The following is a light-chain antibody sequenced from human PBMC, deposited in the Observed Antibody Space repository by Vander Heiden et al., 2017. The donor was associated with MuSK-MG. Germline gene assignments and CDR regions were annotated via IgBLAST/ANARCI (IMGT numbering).Light chain of an antibody. CDR1: QSISNY. CDR3: QQYISYPLT. J-gene: IGKJ5*01. Sequence: DIQMTQSPSSLSASVGDRVTITCRASQSISNYLAWFQQKPGKAPKSLIYAASSFQSGVPSKFSGSGSGTDFTLTISSLQPEDSATYYCQQYISYPLTFGQGTRLEIK. CDR2: AAS. V-gene: IGKV1-16*02.